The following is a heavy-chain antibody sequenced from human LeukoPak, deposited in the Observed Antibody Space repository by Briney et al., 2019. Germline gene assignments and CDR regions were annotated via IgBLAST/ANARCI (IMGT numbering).Heavy chain of an antibody. D-gene: IGHD1-26*01. CDR1: GYTFTGYY. CDR3: ARDPSYSQNLDY. CDR2: INPNSGGT. V-gene: IGHV1-2*02. J-gene: IGHJ4*02. Sequence: ASVKVSCKASGYTFTGYYMHWVRQAPGQGLEWMGWINPNSGGTNYAQKFQGRVTMTRDTSISTAYMELSRLRSDDTAVYYCARDPSYSQNLDYWGQGTLVTVSS.